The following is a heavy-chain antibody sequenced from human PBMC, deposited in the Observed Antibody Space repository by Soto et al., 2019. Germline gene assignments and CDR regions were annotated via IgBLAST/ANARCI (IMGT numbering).Heavy chain of an antibody. Sequence: EVQLLGSGGGLVQPGGSLRLSCVASGFTFSTYWMNWVRQAPGMGLEWVANINPDGSVGTYVDSVKGRFTTSRDNAKNALYLQMNSLRADDTAVSFCAGWRGHDYNYWGQGNLVTVSS. V-gene: IGHV3-7*03. CDR2: INPDGSVG. J-gene: IGHJ4*02. CDR1: GFTFSTYW. D-gene: IGHD4-17*01. CDR3: AGWRGHDYNY.